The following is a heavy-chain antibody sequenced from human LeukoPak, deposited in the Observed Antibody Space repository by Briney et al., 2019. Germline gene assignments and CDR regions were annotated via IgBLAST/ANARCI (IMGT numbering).Heavy chain of an antibody. J-gene: IGHJ4*02. D-gene: IGHD2-15*01. CDR2: ISAYNGNT. Sequence: ASVKVSCKASGYTFTSYGISWVRQAPGQELEWMGWISAYNGNTNHAQKLQGRVTMTTDTSTSTAYMELRSLRSDDTAVYYCARAPYCNGGSCYPDYWGQGTLVTVSS. CDR1: GYTFTSYG. CDR3: ARAPYCNGGSCYPDY. V-gene: IGHV1-18*04.